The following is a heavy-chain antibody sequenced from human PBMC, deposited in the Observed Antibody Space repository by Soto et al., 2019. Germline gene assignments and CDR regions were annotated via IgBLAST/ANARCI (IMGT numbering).Heavy chain of an antibody. CDR3: TTDPLDIVGTGNDY. CDR1: GFTFINSW. Sequence: SLRLSCAASGFTFINSWMNWVRQAPGKGLEWVGRIKSKTDGGTTDYAAPVKGRFTISRDDSKNTLYLQMNSLKTEDTAVYYCTTDPLDIVGTGNDYWGQGTLVTVSS. D-gene: IGHD5-12*01. J-gene: IGHJ4*02. V-gene: IGHV3-15*07. CDR2: IKSKTDGGTT.